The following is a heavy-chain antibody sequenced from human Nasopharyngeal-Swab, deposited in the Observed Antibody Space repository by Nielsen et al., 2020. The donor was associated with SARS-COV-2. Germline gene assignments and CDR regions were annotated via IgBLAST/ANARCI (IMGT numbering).Heavy chain of an antibody. Sequence: GRQAPRERHEWVGWINAGNGNTKYSQKFQGRVTITRDTSASTAYMELSSLRSEDTAEYYCARGCSSTSCPQGVGWFDPWGQGTLVTVSS. V-gene: IGHV1-3*01. CDR3: ARGCSSTSCPQGVGWFDP. J-gene: IGHJ5*02. CDR2: INAGNGNT. D-gene: IGHD2-2*01.